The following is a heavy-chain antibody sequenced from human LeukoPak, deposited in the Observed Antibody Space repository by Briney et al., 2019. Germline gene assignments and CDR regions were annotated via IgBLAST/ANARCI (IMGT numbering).Heavy chain of an antibody. J-gene: IGHJ4*02. CDR1: GFTFSSYW. CDR3: ARDLGDPAGFDS. V-gene: IGHV3-7*01. CDR2: MKQGGSEK. Sequence: GGSVRLACAASGFTFSSYWVRWVRQARGGGREWVANMKQGGSEKYYVHCVKGRFTLARDNAKNSLYLQMNSLRAEDTAVYYCARDLGDPAGFDSWGQGTLVTVSS. D-gene: IGHD3-3*01.